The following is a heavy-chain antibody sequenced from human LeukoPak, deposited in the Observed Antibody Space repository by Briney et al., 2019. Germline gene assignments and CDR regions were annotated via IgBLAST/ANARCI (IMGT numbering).Heavy chain of an antibody. CDR1: GGSFSGYY. D-gene: IGHD2-21*01. Sequence: PSETLSLTCAVYGGSFSGYYWSWIRQPPGKGLEWIGEINHSGSTNYNPSLKSRVTISVDTSKNQFSLKLSSVTAADTAVYYCARAPVSSLSVVVAIARKGEFDYWGQGTLVTVSS. CDR2: INHSGST. CDR3: ARAPVSSLSVVVAIARKGEFDY. V-gene: IGHV4-34*01. J-gene: IGHJ4*02.